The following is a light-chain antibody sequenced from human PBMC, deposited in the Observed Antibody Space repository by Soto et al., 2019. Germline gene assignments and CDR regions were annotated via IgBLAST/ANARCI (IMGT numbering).Light chain of an antibody. J-gene: IGKJ1*01. CDR1: QSVISSY. CDR2: GAS. Sequence: EIVLPESTATISFSPVQRSPLSFLATQSVISSYLAWSPTKPGQAPRLLIYGASSRATGIPDRFSGSGSGTEFTLTISSLQSEDFAVYYCQQYNNWPWTCGKGPTGDI. V-gene: IGKV3D-15*01. CDR3: QQYNNWPWT.